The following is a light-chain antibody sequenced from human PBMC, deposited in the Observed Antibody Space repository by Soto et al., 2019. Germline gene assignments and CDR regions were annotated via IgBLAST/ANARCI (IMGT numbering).Light chain of an antibody. V-gene: IGLV1-44*01. CDR3: AAWDDSLNAWV. J-gene: IGLJ3*02. CDR2: TNN. Sequence: QSVLTLPPSASGTPGQRVTISCSGSSSNIGSNTVNWYQQLPGTAPNLLIYTNNQRPSGVPDRFSGSKSGTSASLAISGLQFEDEADYYCAAWDDSLNAWVFGGGTKLTVL. CDR1: SSNIGSNT.